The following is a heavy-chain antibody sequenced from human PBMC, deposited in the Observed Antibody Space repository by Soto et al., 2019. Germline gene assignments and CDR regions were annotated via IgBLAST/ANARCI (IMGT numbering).Heavy chain of an antibody. CDR3: AGEGIDCSGGSCYSWYFDL. D-gene: IGHD2-15*01. CDR1: GGTFSSYT. J-gene: IGHJ2*01. CDR2: IIPILGIA. Sequence: QVQLVQSGAEVKKPGSSVKVSCKASGGTFSSYTISWVRQAPGQGLEWMGRIIPILGIANYAQKFQGRVTITADNSTSTAYMELSSLRSEDTAVYYCAGEGIDCSGGSCYSWYFDLWGRGTLVTVSS. V-gene: IGHV1-69*08.